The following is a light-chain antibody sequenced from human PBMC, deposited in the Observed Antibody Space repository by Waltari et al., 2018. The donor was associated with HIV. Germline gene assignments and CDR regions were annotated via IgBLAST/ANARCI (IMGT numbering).Light chain of an antibody. J-gene: IGLJ3*02. CDR1: TGPDTRDHY. Sequence: QAVVTQEPSVTVSPGGKVIPTCDSNTGPDTRDHYPYWFQQKPGHTPKTLIFDAEKRHSCTPSRVSGFLLGGKAVMTRSGAQPEDEADYYGLLRFRGTRVFGGGTKLTVL. V-gene: IGLV7-46*01. CDR3: LLRFRGTRV. CDR2: DAE.